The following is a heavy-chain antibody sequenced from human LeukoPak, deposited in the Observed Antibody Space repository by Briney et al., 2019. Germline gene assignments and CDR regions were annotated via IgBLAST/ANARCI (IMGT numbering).Heavy chain of an antibody. CDR1: GFTFSSYE. J-gene: IGHJ4*02. Sequence: GGSPRLSCAASGFTFSSYEMNWVRQAPGKGLEWVSYISSSGSTIYSADSVKGRFTISRDNAKNSLYLQTNSLRAEDTAVYYCARDGSGWYDYWGQGILVTVSS. CDR2: ISSSGSTI. V-gene: IGHV3-48*03. CDR3: ARDGSGWYDY. D-gene: IGHD6-19*01.